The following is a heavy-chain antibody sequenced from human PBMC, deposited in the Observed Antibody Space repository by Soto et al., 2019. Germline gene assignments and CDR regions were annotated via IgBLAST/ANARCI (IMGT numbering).Heavy chain of an antibody. V-gene: IGHV3-9*01. CDR2: ISWNSGSI. CDR1: GFTFDDYA. Sequence: EVQLVESGGGLVQPGRSLRLSCAASGFTFDDYAMHWVRQAPGKGLEWVSGISWNSGSIGYADSVKGRFTISRDNAKNSLYLQMNSLRAEDTALYYCAKGAVIIGYYYMDVWGKGTTVTVSS. D-gene: IGHD3-3*01. CDR3: AKGAVIIGYYYMDV. J-gene: IGHJ6*03.